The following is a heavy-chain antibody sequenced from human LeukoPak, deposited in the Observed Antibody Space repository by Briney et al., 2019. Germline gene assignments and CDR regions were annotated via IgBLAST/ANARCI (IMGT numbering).Heavy chain of an antibody. D-gene: IGHD3-10*01. CDR1: GYSFTSYW. CDR3: ARSEGGYYGSGSYFDY. V-gene: IGHV5-51*01. Sequence: GESLKISCKGSGYSFTSYWIGWVRQMPGKGLEWMGIIYPGDSDTRYSPSFQGQVTISADKSISTAYLQWSSLKASDTAMYYCARSEGGYYGSGSYFDYWGQGTLVTVSS. CDR2: IYPGDSDT. J-gene: IGHJ4*02.